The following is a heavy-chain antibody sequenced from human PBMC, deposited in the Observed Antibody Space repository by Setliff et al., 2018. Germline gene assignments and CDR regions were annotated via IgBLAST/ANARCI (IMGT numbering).Heavy chain of an antibody. CDR2: ISHSGNT. CDR1: GESFSGYF. D-gene: IGHD3-9*01. CDR3: ARHALSFDSAWDV. V-gene: IGHV4-34*01. J-gene: IGHJ6*04. Sequence: SETLSLTCAVYGESFSGYFWSWIRQTPEKGLEWIGEISHSGNTNYNPSFKSRVTISIDTSKNQFSLRLNSVTAADTAVYFCARHALSFDSAWDVWGKGTTVTVSS.